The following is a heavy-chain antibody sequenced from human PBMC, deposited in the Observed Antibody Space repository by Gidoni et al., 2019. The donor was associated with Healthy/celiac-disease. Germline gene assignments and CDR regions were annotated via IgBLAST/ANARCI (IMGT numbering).Heavy chain of an antibody. V-gene: IGHV4-39*01. CDR3: ARAYTPRGAMVDY. D-gene: IGHD5-18*01. CDR2: IYYSGSS. J-gene: IGHJ4*02. Sequence: QLQLQESGPGLAKPSETLSLTCTVPGGSISSSSYNWGLIRQPSGKGLEWIGSIYYSGSSDYNPSLKCRVTISVDTSKTQFSLKLSSVSAAGTAVYYCARAYTPRGAMVDYWGQGTRVTVSS. CDR1: GGSISSSSYN.